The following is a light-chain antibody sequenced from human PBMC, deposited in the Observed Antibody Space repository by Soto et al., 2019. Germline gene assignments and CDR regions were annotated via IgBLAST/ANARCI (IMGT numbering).Light chain of an antibody. CDR1: QGISKY. V-gene: IGKV3-11*01. CDR3: HQRRYRR. CDR2: AAS. Sequence: EMTLTQSPANLSLSPGDIATLSCKPSQGISKYIAWYQQKPGQPPSLLNSAASIRATGIADRFSGKGSRTAVTLTIPSLEPSDCAVYYCHQRRYRRFGVGTRVQIK. J-gene: IGKJ4*01.